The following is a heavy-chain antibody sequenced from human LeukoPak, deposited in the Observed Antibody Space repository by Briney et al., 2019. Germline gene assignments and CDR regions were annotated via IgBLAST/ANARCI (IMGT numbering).Heavy chain of an antibody. CDR2: IYPGDSDT. J-gene: IGHJ6*02. CDR1: GYSFTSYW. D-gene: IGHD3-10*01. V-gene: IGHV5-51*01. Sequence: GESLKISCKGSGYSFTSYWIGWVRQMPGKGLEWTGIIYPGDSDTRYSPSFQGQVTISADKSISTAYLQWSSLKASDTAMYYCARHHYYGSGAHPYYGMDVWGQGTTVTVSS. CDR3: ARHHYYGSGAHPYYGMDV.